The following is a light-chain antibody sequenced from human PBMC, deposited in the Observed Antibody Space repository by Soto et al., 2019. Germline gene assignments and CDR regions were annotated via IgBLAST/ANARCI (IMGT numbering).Light chain of an antibody. J-gene: IGLJ1*01. CDR1: SSDAGGYNY. V-gene: IGLV2-14*01. Sequence: QSALTQPASVSGSPGQSITISCTGTSSDAGGYNYVSWYQQHPDKAPKLMIYEVSNRPSGVSNRFSGSKSGHTASLTISGLQSEDEADYFCTSYTSYSTLDVFGTGTKVTVL. CDR2: EVS. CDR3: TSYTSYSTLDV.